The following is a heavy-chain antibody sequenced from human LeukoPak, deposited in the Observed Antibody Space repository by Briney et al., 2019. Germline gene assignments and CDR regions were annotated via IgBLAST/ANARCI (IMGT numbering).Heavy chain of an antibody. CDR3: ARVGPVQLERRGAFDI. Sequence: PGGSLRLSCAASGFTFSSYEMNWVRQAPGKGLEWVSYISGSGSTIYYADSVKGRFTISRDSAKNSLYLQMNSLRAEDTAVYYCARVGPVQLERRGAFDIWGQGTMVTVSS. CDR2: ISGSGSTI. J-gene: IGHJ3*02. CDR1: GFTFSSYE. V-gene: IGHV3-48*03. D-gene: IGHD1-1*01.